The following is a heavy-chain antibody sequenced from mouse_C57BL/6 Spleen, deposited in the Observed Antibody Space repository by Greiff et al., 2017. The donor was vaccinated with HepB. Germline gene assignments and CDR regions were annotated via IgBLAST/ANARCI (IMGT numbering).Heavy chain of an antibody. CDR3: ARTTVVAMDY. CDR1: GFTFSDYG. J-gene: IGHJ4*01. CDR2: ISSGSSTI. V-gene: IGHV5-17*01. D-gene: IGHD1-1*01. Sequence: EVKLVESGGGLVKPGGSLKLSCAASGFTFSDYGMHWVRQAPEKGLEWVAYISSGSSTIYYADTVKGRFTISRDNAKNTLFLQMTSLRSEDTAMYYCARTTVVAMDYWGQGTSVTVSS.